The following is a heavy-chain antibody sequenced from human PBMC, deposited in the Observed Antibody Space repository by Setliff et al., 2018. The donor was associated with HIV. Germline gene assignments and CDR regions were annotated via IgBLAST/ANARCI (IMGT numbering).Heavy chain of an antibody. Sequence: PSETLSLTCTVSGDSISSNSYFWGWIRLPPGKGLEWIGSISSIGDTFYTPSLKNRVSISVETSKSLFSLNLNSATAADTAMYYCARFAGSSWVDYWGQGALVTVSS. J-gene: IGHJ4*02. V-gene: IGHV4-39*07. CDR3: ARFAGSSWVDY. CDR1: GDSISSNSYF. CDR2: ISSIGDT. D-gene: IGHD6-13*01.